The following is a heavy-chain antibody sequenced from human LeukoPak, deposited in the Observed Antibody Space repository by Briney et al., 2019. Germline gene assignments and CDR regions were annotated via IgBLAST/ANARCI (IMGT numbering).Heavy chain of an antibody. CDR3: ARVRIVGYGSSTSCYFPSSIDY. D-gene: IGHD2-2*01. CDR1: GGSISSGTYS. J-gene: IGHJ4*02. V-gene: IGHV4-31*01. CDR2: IYNSGST. Sequence: SETLSLTCTVSGGSISSGTYSWSWIRQHPGKGLEWIGYIYNSGSTYYDASHKSQVIISVDTSKNQTSLRLTSVTAADTAVYYCARVRIVGYGSSTSCYFPSSIDYWGQGTLVTVSS.